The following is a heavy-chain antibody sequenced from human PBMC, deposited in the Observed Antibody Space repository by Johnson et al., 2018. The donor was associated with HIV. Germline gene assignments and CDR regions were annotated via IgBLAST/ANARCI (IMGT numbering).Heavy chain of an antibody. Sequence: VQLVESGGGLVQPGGSLRLSCAASGFTFSTYAMTWVRQAPGKGLEWVSGINWNGGSTGYADSVKGRFTISRDNAKNSLYLQMNSLRAEDTALYYCARTEYFGWDRSHAFDIWGQGTMVTVSS. J-gene: IGHJ3*02. CDR3: ARTEYFGWDRSHAFDI. CDR1: GFTFSTYA. V-gene: IGHV3-20*04. D-gene: IGHD3-9*01. CDR2: INWNGGST.